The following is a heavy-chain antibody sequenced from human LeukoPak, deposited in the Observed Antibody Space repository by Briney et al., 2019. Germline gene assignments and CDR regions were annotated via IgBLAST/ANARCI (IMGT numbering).Heavy chain of an antibody. D-gene: IGHD2-2*01. CDR1: GYTFTSYD. CDR2: MNPNSGNT. CDR3: ARYCSSTSCYPFP. Sequence: GASVKVSCKASGYTFTSYDINWVRQATGQGLEWMGWMNPNSGNTGYAQKFQGRVTMTRNTSISTAYMELSSLRSEDTAVHYCARYCSSTSCYPFPWGQGTLVTVSS. J-gene: IGHJ5*02. V-gene: IGHV1-8*01.